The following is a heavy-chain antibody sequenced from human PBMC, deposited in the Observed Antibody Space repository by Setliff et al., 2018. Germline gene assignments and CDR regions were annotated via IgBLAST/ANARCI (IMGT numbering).Heavy chain of an antibody. CDR3: ARKMRMSGRGHWYFDV. CDR2: IWKSVST. Sequence: KPSETLSLTCTASDGSIRSGDHYWNWIRQHPGKGLEWLGYIWKSVSTFYNPSLTSRITMSVDTSRNLFSMELASVTAADTAIYYCARKMRMSGRGHWYFDVWGRGTLVTVS. CDR1: DGSIRSGDHY. V-gene: IGHV4-31*03. J-gene: IGHJ2*01.